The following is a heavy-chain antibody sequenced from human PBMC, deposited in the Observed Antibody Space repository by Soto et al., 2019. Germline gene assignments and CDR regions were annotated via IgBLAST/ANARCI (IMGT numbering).Heavy chain of an antibody. CDR2: VSGYNGDT. CDR1: GYTFTSYG. J-gene: IGHJ4*02. CDR3: GRAKYGELDAY. D-gene: IGHD4-17*01. V-gene: IGHV1-18*01. Sequence: QIQVVQSGDEVKQPGASVTVSCKASGYTFTSYGINWVRKAPGHGLEWVGWVSGYNGDTYYAQKFQDRVTMTKDGGTTTADLELRSLRADDSAGYYGGRAKYGELDAYWGQGTRVSV.